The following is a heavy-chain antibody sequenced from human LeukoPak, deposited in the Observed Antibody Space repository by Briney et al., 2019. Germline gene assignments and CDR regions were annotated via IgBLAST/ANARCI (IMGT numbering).Heavy chain of an antibody. V-gene: IGHV1-69*13. CDR1: GGTFRNYA. D-gene: IGHD6-13*01. Sequence: ASVKVSCKASGGTFRNYAISWVRQAPGQGLEWMGGIIPIFGTANYAQKFQGRVTITADESTSTAYMELSSLRSEDTAVYYCASSLADIAAAGIDAFDIWGQETMVTVSS. CDR3: ASSLADIAAAGIDAFDI. CDR2: IIPIFGTA. J-gene: IGHJ3*02.